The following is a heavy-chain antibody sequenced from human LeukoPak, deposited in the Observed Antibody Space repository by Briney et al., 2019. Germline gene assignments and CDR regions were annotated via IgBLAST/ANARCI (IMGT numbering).Heavy chain of an antibody. D-gene: IGHD4-23*01. J-gene: IGHJ4*02. CDR2: NSTNNGNT. CDR1: GYIFTSYG. V-gene: IGHV1-18*01. CDR3: ARDYGGNMDY. Sequence: ASVKVSCKASGYIFTSYGISWLRQAPGQGLEWMGWNSTNNGNTNNEQKLQSRVTMTTDTSTSTAYVERRSLRSVETAVYYCARDYGGNMDYWGQGTLVTVSS.